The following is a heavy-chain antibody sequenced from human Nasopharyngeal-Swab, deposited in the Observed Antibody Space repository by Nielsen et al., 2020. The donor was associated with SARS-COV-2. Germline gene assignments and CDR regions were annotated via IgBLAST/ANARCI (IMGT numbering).Heavy chain of an antibody. D-gene: IGHD5-12*01. CDR3: ARDRVGDGYDFGY. J-gene: IGHJ4*02. CDR2: INPKSGGT. V-gene: IGHV1-2*02. CDR1: GYIFTGYN. Sequence: ASVKVSCKASGYIFTGYNMYWVRQAPGQGLEWMGWINPKSGGTDFVQKFQGRVTMTSDTSISTVYMELRSLTSDDTAVYYCARDRVGDGYDFGYWGQGTLVTVSS.